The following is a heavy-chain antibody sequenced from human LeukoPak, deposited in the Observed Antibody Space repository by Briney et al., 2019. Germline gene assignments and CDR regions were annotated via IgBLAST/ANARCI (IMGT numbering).Heavy chain of an antibody. CDR1: GFSFTSYY. D-gene: IGHD3-22*01. Sequence: ASVKVSCKASGFSFTSYYMHWVRQAPGQGLEWMGIINPSGTSTNYAQRFQGRVTMTRDTSTSTVYMELSSLRSEDTAVYYCARDNSDSDSGTYYWWFDPWGQRTLVTVSS. V-gene: IGHV1-46*01. CDR3: ARDNSDSDSGTYYWWFDP. J-gene: IGHJ5*02. CDR2: INPSGTST.